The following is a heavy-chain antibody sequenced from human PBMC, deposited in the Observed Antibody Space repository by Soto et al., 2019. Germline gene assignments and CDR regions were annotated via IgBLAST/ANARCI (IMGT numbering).Heavy chain of an antibody. CDR3: ASVQFRYYYDSSGYYFDY. V-gene: IGHV4-59*01. CDR2: LYYSGRR. J-gene: IGHJ4*02. D-gene: IGHD3-22*01. Sequence: PSETLSLTCTFSRGSISRSYFSWIRQPPGKGRDCIGYLYYSGRRTYNPSLKSRVTISVDTSKNQFSLKLSSVTAADTAVYYCASVQFRYYYDSSGYYFDYWGQGTLVTVS. CDR1: RGSISRSY.